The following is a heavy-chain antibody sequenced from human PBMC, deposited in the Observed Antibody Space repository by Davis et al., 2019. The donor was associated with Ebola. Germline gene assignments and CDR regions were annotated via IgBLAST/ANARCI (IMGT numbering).Heavy chain of an antibody. CDR2: ISAYNGNT. CDR1: GYTFTSYG. CDR3: ARDLLWFGELPQSYFDY. D-gene: IGHD3-10*01. Sequence: ASVKVSCKASGYTFTSYGISWVRQAPGQGLEWMGWISAYNGNTNYAQKLQGRVTMTTDTSTSTAYMELRSLRSGDTAVYYCARDLLWFGELPQSYFDYWGQGTLVTVSS. V-gene: IGHV1-18*01. J-gene: IGHJ4*02.